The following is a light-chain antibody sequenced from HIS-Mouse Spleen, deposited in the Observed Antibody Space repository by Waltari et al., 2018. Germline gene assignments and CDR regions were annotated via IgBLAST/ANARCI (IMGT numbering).Light chain of an antibody. J-gene: IGKJ3*01. V-gene: IGKV1-8*01. Sequence: AIRMTQSPSSLSASTGDRVTITCRASQGISSYLAWYQQKPGKAPKLLIYAASTLQSGVTSRFSGSGSGTEFTLTISCLQSEDFATYYCQQYYSTFFTFGPGTKVDIK. CDR2: AAS. CDR1: QGISSY. CDR3: QQYYSTFFT.